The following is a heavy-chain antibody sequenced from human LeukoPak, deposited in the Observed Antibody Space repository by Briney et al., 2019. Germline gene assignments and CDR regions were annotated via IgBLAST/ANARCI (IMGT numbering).Heavy chain of an antibody. V-gene: IGHV3-7*01. J-gene: IGHJ4*02. CDR1: GFTFSSYA. CDR2: IKQDGSEK. CDR3: ARDLGYSYEGYFDY. Sequence: PGGSLRLSCAASGFTFSSYAMSWVRQAPGKGLEWVANIKQDGSEKYYVDSVKGRFTISRDNAKNSLYLQMNSPRAEDTAVYYCARDLGYSYEGYFDYWGQGTLVTVSS. D-gene: IGHD5-18*01.